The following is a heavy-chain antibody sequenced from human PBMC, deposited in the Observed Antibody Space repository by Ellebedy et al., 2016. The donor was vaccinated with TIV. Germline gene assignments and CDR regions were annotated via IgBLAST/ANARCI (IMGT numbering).Heavy chain of an antibody. CDR1: GFTFGNYA. J-gene: IGHJ6*02. CDR2: ISGSGGST. D-gene: IGHD2-2*01. Sequence: GESLKISCAASGFTFGNYAMSWVRQAPGRGLEWVSSISGSGGSTNYADSVKGRFTISRDNSRSTLYLQMNTLTAGDTAIYYCAKDTNKDCRSVTCYDWFGYYYFYGLDVWGQGTTVTVSS. V-gene: IGHV3-23*01. CDR3: AKDTNKDCRSVTCYDWFGYYYFYGLDV.